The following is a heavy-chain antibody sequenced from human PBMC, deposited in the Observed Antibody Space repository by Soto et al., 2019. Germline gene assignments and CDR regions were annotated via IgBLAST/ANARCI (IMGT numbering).Heavy chain of an antibody. CDR1: GFTFSSYG. V-gene: IGHV3-30*18. CDR3: AKDRPSGSRHYYYGMDV. Sequence: QVQLVESGGGVVQPGRSLRLSCAASGFTFSSYGMHWVRRAPGKGLEWVAVISYDGSNKYNAESVKGRFTISRHNSKNTLYLQMNSLRAEDTAVYYCAKDRPSGSRHYYYGMDVWGQGTTVTVSS. CDR2: ISYDGSNK. J-gene: IGHJ6*02. D-gene: IGHD1-26*01.